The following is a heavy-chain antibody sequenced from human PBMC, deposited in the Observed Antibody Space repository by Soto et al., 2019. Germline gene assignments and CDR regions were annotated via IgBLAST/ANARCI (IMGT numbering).Heavy chain of an antibody. CDR2: ISSSSSTT. CDR1: GFTFSTYS. D-gene: IGHD3-10*01. CDR3: ASVCYGSGTYGMDF. Sequence: PGGSLRLSCAASGFTFSTYSMNWVRQAPGKGLEWVSHISSSSSTTYYADSVKGRFTISRDNVKNSLYLQMNSLSAEDTAVYYCASVCYGSGTYGMDFWGKGTTVTVSA. V-gene: IGHV3-48*01. J-gene: IGHJ6*04.